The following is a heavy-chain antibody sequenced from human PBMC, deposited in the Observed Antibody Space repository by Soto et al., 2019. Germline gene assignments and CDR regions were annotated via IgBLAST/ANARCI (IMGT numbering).Heavy chain of an antibody. V-gene: IGHV1-3*01. CDR1: GYTFTSYA. J-gene: IGHJ4*02. D-gene: IGHD3-3*01. CDR2: INAGNGNT. Sequence: GASVKVSCKASGYTFTSYAMHWVRQAPGQRLEWMGWINAGNGNTEYSQKFQGRVTITRDTSASTAYMELSSLRSEDTAVYYCARPSTIFGVVPLAYWGQGTLVTVSS. CDR3: ARPSTIFGVVPLAY.